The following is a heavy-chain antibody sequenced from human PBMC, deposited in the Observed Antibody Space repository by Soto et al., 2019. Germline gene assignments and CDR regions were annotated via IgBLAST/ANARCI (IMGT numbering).Heavy chain of an antibody. J-gene: IGHJ6*02. V-gene: IGHV3-33*01. CDR3: ARDVLEEYYYYGMDV. CDR2: IWYDGSNK. CDR1: GFTFSSYG. Sequence: TGGSLRLSCAASGFTFSSYGMHWVRQAPGKGLERVAVIWYDGSNKYYADSVKGRFTISRDNSKNTLYLQMNSLRAEDTAVYYCARDVLEEYYYYGMDVWGQGTTVTVSS.